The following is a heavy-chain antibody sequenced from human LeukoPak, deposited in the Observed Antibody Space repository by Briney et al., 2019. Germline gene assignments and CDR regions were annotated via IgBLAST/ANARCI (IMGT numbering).Heavy chain of an antibody. CDR1: GFTVSSNY. D-gene: IGHD2-21*01. CDR3: ARSLAYDFDY. CDR2: IYSGGST. Sequence: GGSLRLSCAASGFTVSSNYMSWVRQAPGKGLEWVSVIYSGGSTYYADSVKGRFTISRDNSKNTLYLQMNSLRAEDTAVYYCARSLAYDFDYWGQGTLGTVSS. V-gene: IGHV3-66*01. J-gene: IGHJ4*02.